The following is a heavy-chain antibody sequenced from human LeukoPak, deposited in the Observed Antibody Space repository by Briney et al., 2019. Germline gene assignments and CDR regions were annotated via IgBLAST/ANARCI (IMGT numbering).Heavy chain of an antibody. Sequence: VASVKVSCKASGYTFTGYYMHWVRQAPGQGLEWMGWINPNSGDTNYAQKFQGRVTMTRDTSISTAYMELSRLRSDDTAVYYCARLTRRVTTGYFDYWGQGTLVTVSS. CDR2: INPNSGDT. V-gene: IGHV1-2*02. J-gene: IGHJ4*02. CDR1: GYTFTGYY. CDR3: ARLTRRVTTGYFDY. D-gene: IGHD2-21*02.